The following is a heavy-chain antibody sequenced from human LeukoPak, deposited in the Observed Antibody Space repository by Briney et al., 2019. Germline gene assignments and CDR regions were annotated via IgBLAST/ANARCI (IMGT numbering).Heavy chain of an antibody. CDR1: GFTFSSYA. J-gene: IGHJ4*02. V-gene: IGHV3-30-3*01. CDR3: ARGRGYSYGYSYADY. D-gene: IGHD5-18*01. Sequence: GRSLRLSCAASGFTFSSYAMHWVRQAPGKGLEWVAVISYDGSNKYYADSVKGRFTISRDNSKNTLYLQMNSLRAKDTAVYYCARGRGYSYGYSYADYWGQGTLVTVSS. CDR2: ISYDGSNK.